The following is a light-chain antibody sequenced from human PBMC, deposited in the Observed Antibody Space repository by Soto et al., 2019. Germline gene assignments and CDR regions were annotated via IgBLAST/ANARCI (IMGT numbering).Light chain of an antibody. J-gene: IGKJ4*01. V-gene: IGKV3-15*01. CDR1: QSVSSD. Sequence: EIVLTQSPATLSVSPGDRATLSCRASQSVSSDLAWFQQKPGQAPRLLIYGASTRATGIPARFSGSGSGTEFTLTFSSLQSEDFAIYYCQQYNNWPLTFGGGTKVEIK. CDR3: QQYNNWPLT. CDR2: GAS.